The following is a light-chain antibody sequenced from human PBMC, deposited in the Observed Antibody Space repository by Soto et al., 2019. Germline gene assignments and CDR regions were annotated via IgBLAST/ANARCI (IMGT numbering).Light chain of an antibody. J-gene: IGKJ1*01. Sequence: EIVMTQSPATLSVSPGEGATLSCRASQSVSSSYLAWYQQKPGQAPRLLIYGASRRATGIPDRFSGSGSGTDFTLTISRLEPEDFAVYYCQQYGSSAWTFGQGTKVDIK. CDR2: GAS. CDR3: QQYGSSAWT. CDR1: QSVSSSY. V-gene: IGKV3-20*01.